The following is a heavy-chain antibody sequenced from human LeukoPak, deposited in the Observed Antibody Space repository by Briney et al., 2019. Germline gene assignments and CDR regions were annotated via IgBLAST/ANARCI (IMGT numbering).Heavy chain of an antibody. V-gene: IGHV4-59*01. CDR2: IYYSGST. J-gene: IGHJ4*02. Sequence: PSETLSLTCSVAGGSISTYYWNWIRQTPGKGLEWIGYIYYSGSTSYNPSLKSRVTISLDTSKNQFSLKLSSVTAADTAVYYCARGPKGHFDYWGQGTLVTVSS. CDR3: ARGPKGHFDY. CDR1: GGSISTYY.